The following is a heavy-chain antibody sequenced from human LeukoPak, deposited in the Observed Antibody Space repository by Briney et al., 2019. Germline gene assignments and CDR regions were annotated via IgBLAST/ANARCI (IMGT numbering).Heavy chain of an antibody. Sequence: QPGGSLRLSCEASGFTFRNYGMHWVRQAPGKGLDWVGVIWFDGSNRYYADSVKGRFTISRDNSKNTLYLQMNSLRAEDTAVYYCARSSHTSDYWGQGTLVTVSS. V-gene: IGHV3-33*01. CDR1: GFTFRNYG. D-gene: IGHD3-3*01. CDR2: IWFDGSNR. J-gene: IGHJ4*02. CDR3: ARSSHTSDY.